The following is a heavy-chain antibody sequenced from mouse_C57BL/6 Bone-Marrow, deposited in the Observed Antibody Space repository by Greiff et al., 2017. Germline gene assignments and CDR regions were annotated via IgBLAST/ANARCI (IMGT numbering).Heavy chain of an antibody. V-gene: IGHV1-18*01. D-gene: IGHD2-14*01. CDR2: INPNNGGT. CDR3: ARFVRWYVDV. J-gene: IGHJ1*03. CDR1: GYTFTDYN. Sequence: EVMLVESGPELVKPGASVKIPCKASGYTFTDYNMDWVKQSHGKSLEWIGDINPNNGGTIYNQKFKGKATLTVDKSSSTAYMELRSLTSEDTAVYYCARFVRWYVDVWGTGTTVTVSS.